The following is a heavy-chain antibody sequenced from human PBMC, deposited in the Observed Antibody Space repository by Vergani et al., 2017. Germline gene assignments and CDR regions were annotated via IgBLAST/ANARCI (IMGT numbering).Heavy chain of an antibody. CDR1: GFTFSSYA. CDR3: ARAWPGQLGDYFDY. D-gene: IGHD6-6*01. CDR2: ISYDGSNK. J-gene: IGHJ4*02. V-gene: IGHV3-30-3*01. Sequence: QVQLVESGGGVVQPGRSLRLSCAASGFTFSSYAMHWVRQAPGKGLEWVAVISYDGSNKYYADSVKGRFTISRDNSKNTLYPQMNSLRAEDTAVYYCARAWPGQLGDYFDYWGQGTLVTVSS.